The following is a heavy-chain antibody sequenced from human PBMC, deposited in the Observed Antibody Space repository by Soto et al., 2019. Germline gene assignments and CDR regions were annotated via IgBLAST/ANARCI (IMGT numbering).Heavy chain of an antibody. Sequence: VQQEESGGGVVQPGRSLRLSCAASGFTFSDYDMHWVRQAPGKGLEWVAVVSHDGRNTHYADSVKGRFTISRDSSKNTVSLEMTSLRAEDTAVYYCAMGGRQWLVTSDFNYWGQGPLVTVSS. D-gene: IGHD6-19*01. V-gene: IGHV3-30*03. CDR2: VSHDGRNT. CDR1: GFTFSDYD. CDR3: AMGGRQWLVTSDFNY. J-gene: IGHJ4*02.